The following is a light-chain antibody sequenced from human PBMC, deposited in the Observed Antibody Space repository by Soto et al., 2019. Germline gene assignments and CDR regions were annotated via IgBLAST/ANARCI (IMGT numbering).Light chain of an antibody. CDR2: AAS. J-gene: IGKJ1*01. CDR1: QGIRND. V-gene: IGKV1-17*01. Sequence: DIQMTQSPSSLSASVGDRVTITCRASQGIRNDLNWYQQKPGEAPKRLIYAASSLQSGVPSRFSGSGSGTEFTLTISSLQPEDFATYYCLQHNNYPRTFGQGTKVEIK. CDR3: LQHNNYPRT.